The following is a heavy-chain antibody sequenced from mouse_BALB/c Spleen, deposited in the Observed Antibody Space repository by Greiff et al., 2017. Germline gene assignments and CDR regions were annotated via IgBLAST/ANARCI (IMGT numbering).Heavy chain of an antibody. CDR2: INPSNGRT. V-gene: IGHV1S81*02. J-gene: IGHJ2*01. D-gene: IGHD1-1*01. CDR1: GYTFTSYW. CDR3: ARRGYGSGDD. Sequence: QVQLQQPGAELVKPGASVKLSCKASGYTFTSYWMHWVKQRPGQGLEWIGEINPSNGRTNYNEKFKSKATLTVDKSSSTAYMQLSSLTAEDSAVYYGARRGYGSGDDWGQGTTLTVSS.